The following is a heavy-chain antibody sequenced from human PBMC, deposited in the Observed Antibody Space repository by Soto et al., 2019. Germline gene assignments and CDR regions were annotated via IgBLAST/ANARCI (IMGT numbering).Heavy chain of an antibody. Sequence: SETLSLTCTVSGGSISSSSYYWGWIRQPPGKGLEWIGSIYYSGSTYYNPSLKSRVTISVDTSKNQFSLKLSSVTAADTAVYYCASPPASTGYYYDSSGYQFDYWGQGTLVTVSS. CDR3: ASPPASTGYYYDSSGYQFDY. CDR2: IYYSGST. V-gene: IGHV4-39*01. J-gene: IGHJ4*02. D-gene: IGHD3-22*01. CDR1: GGSISSSSYY.